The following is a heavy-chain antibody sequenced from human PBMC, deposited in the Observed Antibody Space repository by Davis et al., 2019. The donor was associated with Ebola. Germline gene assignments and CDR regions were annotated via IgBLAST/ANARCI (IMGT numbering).Heavy chain of an antibody. CDR1: GYTFTDYY. CDR2: INPGSGGT. Sequence: ASVKVSCKASGYTFTDYYIHWVRRAPGQGLEWMGRINPGSGGTNYAQKFQGSVTITTDTSISTAYMELSRVESDDTAVNYCARVSSDYSSSNSAYPYYGMDVWGKGTTVTVSS. V-gene: IGHV1-2*06. J-gene: IGHJ6*04. CDR3: ARVSSDYSSSNSAYPYYGMDV. D-gene: IGHD2-2*01.